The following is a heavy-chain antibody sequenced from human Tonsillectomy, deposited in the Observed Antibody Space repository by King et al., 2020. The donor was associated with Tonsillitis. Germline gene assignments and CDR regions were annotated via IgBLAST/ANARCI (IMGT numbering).Heavy chain of an antibody. CDR2: ISGSGTTT. D-gene: IGHD3-16*01. Sequence: VQLVESGGGLVQPGGSLRLSCVASGFTFSDLAMSWVRQAPGKGLEWVSGISGSGTTTNFADSVKGRYSISRDNSSNTVHLQMDSLRPEDTATSYCAKALGGADVPTLNFDHWGQGTLVTVSS. CDR3: AKALGGADVPTLNFDH. CDR1: GFTFSDLA. J-gene: IGHJ4*02. V-gene: IGHV3-23*04.